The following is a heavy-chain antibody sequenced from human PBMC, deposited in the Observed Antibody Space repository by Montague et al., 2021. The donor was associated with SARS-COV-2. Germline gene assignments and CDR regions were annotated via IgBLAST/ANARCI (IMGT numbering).Heavy chain of an antibody. J-gene: IGHJ4*02. D-gene: IGHD3-10*01. CDR3: AKDVYYGSGNYWQAFDY. CDR2: ISYNSENT. Sequence: SLRISCPASGFMFGDYAMHWVRQTPGKGLEWVSGISYNSENTGYADSVKGRFTISRDNAKNSLYLQMNSLRTDDTALYYCAKDVYYGSGNYWQAFDYWGQGTLVTVSS. CDR1: GFMFGDYA. V-gene: IGHV3-9*01.